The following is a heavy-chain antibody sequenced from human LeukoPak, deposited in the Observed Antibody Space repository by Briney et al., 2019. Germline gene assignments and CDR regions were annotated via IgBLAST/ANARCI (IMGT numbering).Heavy chain of an antibody. Sequence: GSLRPSLCAVGISFSSFALGWVPQGPGKGLGGGPSIRGNGETFYADSVKGRFTLSSDSSRNTVYFQLNNLRVEDTAIYYCAKASWVTSTDAVRWGQGTLVTVSS. D-gene: IGHD3-3*01. J-gene: IGHJ4*02. CDR3: AKASWVTSTDAVR. V-gene: IGHV3-23*01. CDR1: ISFSSFA. CDR2: IRGNGET.